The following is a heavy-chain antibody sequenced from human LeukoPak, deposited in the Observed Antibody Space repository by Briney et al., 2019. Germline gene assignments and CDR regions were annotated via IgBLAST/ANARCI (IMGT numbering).Heavy chain of an antibody. CDR1: GGSISSYY. Sequence: PSETVSLTCTVSGGSISSYYWSWIRQPAGKGLEWIGRIYTSGSTNYNPSLKSRVTISVDKSKNQFSLKLSSVTAADTAVYYCARDGGYSSSWYYRQGAFDIWGQGRTVTLSS. CDR2: IYTSGST. D-gene: IGHD6-13*01. CDR3: ARDGGYSSSWYYRQGAFDI. V-gene: IGHV4-4*07. J-gene: IGHJ3*02.